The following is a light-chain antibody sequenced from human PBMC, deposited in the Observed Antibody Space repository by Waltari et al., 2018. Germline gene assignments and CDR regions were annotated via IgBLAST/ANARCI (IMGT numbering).Light chain of an antibody. CDR1: NTGSYR. Sequence: SYVLTQPPSVSVAPGATARITCGGDNTGSYRVQWSQQRPGQAPGLVIFYDGDRPSGIPERFSGSNSGNTATLTITRVEAGDEANYYCQVWHPAIDPGVFGPGTEVTV. J-gene: IGLJ1*01. CDR3: QVWHPAIDPGV. CDR2: YDG. V-gene: IGLV3-21*04.